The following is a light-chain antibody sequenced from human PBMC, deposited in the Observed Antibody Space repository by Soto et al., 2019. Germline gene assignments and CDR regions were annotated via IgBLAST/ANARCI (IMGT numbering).Light chain of an antibody. CDR1: QSISTY. V-gene: IGKV3-11*01. Sequence: EILLTQSPVTLSLSPGQRATLSCRASQSISTYLAWYQVKPGQAPRLLIYDASSRATGVPARFSGSGSGTDFTLTISSLEPEDSAVYYCQQRNIWPPVTFGQGTRLEI. J-gene: IGKJ5*01. CDR3: QQRNIWPPVT. CDR2: DAS.